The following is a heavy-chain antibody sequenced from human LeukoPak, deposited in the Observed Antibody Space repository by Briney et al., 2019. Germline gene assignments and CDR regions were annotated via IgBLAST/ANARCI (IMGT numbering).Heavy chain of an antibody. CDR3: AKDRDDYGGSPGLY. D-gene: IGHD4-23*01. V-gene: IGHV3-23*01. CDR2: ISGSGGST. CDR1: GLTFSSYA. J-gene: IGHJ4*02. Sequence: PGGSLRLSCAASGLTFSSYAMSWVRQAPGKGLEWVSAISGSGGSTYYADSVKGRFTISRDNSKNTLYLQMNSLRAEDTAVYYCAKDRDDYGGSPGLYWGQGTLVTVSS.